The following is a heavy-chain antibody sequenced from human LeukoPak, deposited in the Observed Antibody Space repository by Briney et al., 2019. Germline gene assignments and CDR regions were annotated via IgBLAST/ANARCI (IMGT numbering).Heavy chain of an antibody. D-gene: IGHD6-13*01. CDR2: IYPGDSDT. V-gene: IGHV5-51*01. J-gene: IGHJ4*02. CDR1: GYTFTDYW. CDR3: ARYSNSEFDY. Sequence: GESLKISCEGSGYTFTDYWIGWVRQMPGKGLEWMGIIYPGDSDTRYSPSFQGQVTISAGKSISTAHLQWRSLKASDSAMYYCARYSNSEFDYWGQGTLVTVSS.